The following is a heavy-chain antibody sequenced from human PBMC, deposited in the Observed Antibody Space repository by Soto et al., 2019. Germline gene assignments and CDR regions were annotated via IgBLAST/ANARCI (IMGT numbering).Heavy chain of an antibody. CDR1: GFTFSSYA. CDR2: VSIGGST. D-gene: IGHD2-15*01. Sequence: DVQLLESGGGLVQPKGSLRLSCAASGFTFSSYAMGWVRQGPGKGLEWVAVVSIGGSTHYADSVRGRFTISRDNSKNTLALQMNSLTAEGTAVYFCAKRRGAGGHFDYLGQGALVTVSS. J-gene: IGHJ4*02. CDR3: AKRRGAGGHFDY. V-gene: IGHV3-23*01.